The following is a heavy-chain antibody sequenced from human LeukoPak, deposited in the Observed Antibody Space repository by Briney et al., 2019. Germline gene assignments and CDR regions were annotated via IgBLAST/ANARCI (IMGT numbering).Heavy chain of an antibody. V-gene: IGHV4-39*01. J-gene: IGHJ4*02. CDR2: IYYSGTT. CDR3: ARQNDRSHDY. D-gene: IGHD1-1*01. CDR1: GVSISRSSYY. Sequence: PAETLSLTCTVSGVSISRSSYYWGWIRQPPGKGLEWIGSIYYSGTTYSNPSLTSRATISVDTSNNQFSLKLRSVTAADTAVYYCARQNDRSHDYWGQGTLVTVSS.